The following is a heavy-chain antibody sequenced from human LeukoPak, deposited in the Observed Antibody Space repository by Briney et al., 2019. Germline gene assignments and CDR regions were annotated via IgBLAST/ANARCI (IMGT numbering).Heavy chain of an antibody. Sequence: ASVKVSCKASGYTFTSYGISWVRQAPGQGLEWMGWISAYNGNTNYAQKLQGRVTMTTDTSTSTAYMELRSLRSDDTAVYYCARVDSSGWYMGGQSPTQANWFDPWGQGTLVTVSS. V-gene: IGHV1-18*01. D-gene: IGHD6-19*01. CDR1: GYTFTSYG. J-gene: IGHJ5*02. CDR2: ISAYNGNT. CDR3: ARVDSSGWYMGGQSPTQANWFDP.